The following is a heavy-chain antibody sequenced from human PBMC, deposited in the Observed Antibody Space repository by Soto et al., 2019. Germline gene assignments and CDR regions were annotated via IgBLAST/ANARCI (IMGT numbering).Heavy chain of an antibody. D-gene: IGHD5-18*01. Sequence: LSLTCTVSGGSISSGGYYWSWIRQHPGKGLEWIGYIYYSGSTYYNPSLKSRVTTSVDTSKNQFSLKLSSVTAADTAVYYCARVYTAMVPYYFDYWGQGTLVTVSS. CDR1: GGSISSGGYY. CDR2: IYYSGST. V-gene: IGHV4-31*03. CDR3: ARVYTAMVPYYFDY. J-gene: IGHJ4*02.